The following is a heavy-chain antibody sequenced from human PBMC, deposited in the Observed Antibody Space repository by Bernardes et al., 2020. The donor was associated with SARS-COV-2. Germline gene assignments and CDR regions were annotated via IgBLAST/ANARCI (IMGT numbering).Heavy chain of an antibody. CDR1: GYIFIDYY. CDR2: INPNSGDT. V-gene: IGHV1-2*04. J-gene: IGHJ4*02. Sequence: ASVKVSCKASGYIFIDYYIHWVRQAPGQGLEWLGWINPNSGDTNYAQNFQGWVTMTRDTSISTAYMELTRLRSDDTAVYYCVRELYGDFVRFFDYWGQGTLVTVSS. CDR3: VRELYGDFVRFFDY. D-gene: IGHD4-17*01.